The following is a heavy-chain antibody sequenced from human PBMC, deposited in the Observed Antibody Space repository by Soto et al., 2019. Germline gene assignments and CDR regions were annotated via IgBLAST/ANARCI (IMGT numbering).Heavy chain of an antibody. CDR2: IIPIFGTA. J-gene: IGHJ6*02. CDR1: GGTFSSYA. Sequence: GASVKVSCKASGGTFSSYAISWVRQAPGQGLEWMGGIIPIFGTANYAQKFQGRVTITADESTSTAYMELSSLRSEDTAVYYCARVKAGIVVVPAAIAYGMDVWGQGTTVTSP. CDR3: ARVKAGIVVVPAAIAYGMDV. D-gene: IGHD2-2*01. V-gene: IGHV1-69*13.